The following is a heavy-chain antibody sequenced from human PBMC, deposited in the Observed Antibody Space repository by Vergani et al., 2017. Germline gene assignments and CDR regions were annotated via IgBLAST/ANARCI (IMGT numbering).Heavy chain of an antibody. CDR3: ARGRGVVVPAALRWFDP. CDR2: ISSSGSP. V-gene: IGHV4-39*01. J-gene: IGHJ5*02. CDR1: GDSISRSHYY. Sequence: QLQLQESGPGLVKPSETLSLSCRVSGDSISRSHYYWGFIRQPPGKGLEWIGSISSSGSPYYNPTLKSRLAFSVDTSKNQFSLKLSSVTAADTAVYYCARGRGVVVPAALRWFDPWGQGTLVTVSS. D-gene: IGHD2-2*01.